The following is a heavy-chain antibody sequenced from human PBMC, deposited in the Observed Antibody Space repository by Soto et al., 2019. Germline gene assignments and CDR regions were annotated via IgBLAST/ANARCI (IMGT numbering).Heavy chain of an antibody. V-gene: IGHV4-34*01. CDR1: GGSFSGYY. J-gene: IGHJ4*02. CDR2: INHSGST. Sequence: SETLSLTCAVYGGSFSGYYWSWIRQPPGKGLEWIGEINHSGSTNYNPSLKSRVTISVDTSKNQFSLKLSSVTAEDTAIYYCARETHSSHHNFDYWGPGTLVTVSS. D-gene: IGHD5-18*01. CDR3: ARETHSSHHNFDY.